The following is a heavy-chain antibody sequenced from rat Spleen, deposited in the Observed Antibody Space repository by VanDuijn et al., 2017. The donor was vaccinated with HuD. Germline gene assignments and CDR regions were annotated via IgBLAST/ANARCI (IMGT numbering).Heavy chain of an antibody. CDR1: GITFSHHD. Sequence: EVQLVESGGGLVQPGRSMKLSCAASGITFSHHDMAWVRLAPMKGLEWVAAISDSGSITYHRDSVQGRFTISRDNAKSTLYLQMDSLRSEDTATYYCATGPRILRLDWFVYWGQGTLVTVSS. CDR2: ISDSGSIT. J-gene: IGHJ3*01. D-gene: IGHD1-6*01. CDR3: ATGPRILRLDWFVY. V-gene: IGHV5-25*01.